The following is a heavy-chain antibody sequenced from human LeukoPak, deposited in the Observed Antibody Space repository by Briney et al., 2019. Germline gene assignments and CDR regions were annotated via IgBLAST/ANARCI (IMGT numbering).Heavy chain of an antibody. V-gene: IGHV1-18*01. CDR1: GFTFTSYG. J-gene: IGHJ4*02. D-gene: IGHD1-26*01. CDR3: ARGGALTSFDS. Sequence: ASVKVSCKASGFTFTSYGISWVRQAPGQGLEWMGWISAYNGKTNYAQKIQGRVTMTTDTSTSTAYMDLRSLRSDDTAVYYCARGGALTSFDSWGQGTLITVSS. CDR2: ISAYNGKT.